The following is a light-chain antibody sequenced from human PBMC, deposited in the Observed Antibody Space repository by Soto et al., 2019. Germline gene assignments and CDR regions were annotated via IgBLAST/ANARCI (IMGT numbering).Light chain of an antibody. CDR3: SSFTSSSTWV. Sequence: QSALTQPASVSGSPGQSITISCTGTSSDVGGYNYVSWYQQHPGKAPKLLIYEVVKRPSGVSISGSKSGNTASLTISGLQADDEADYYCSSFTSSSTWVFGGGTKLTVL. V-gene: IGLV2-14*01. J-gene: IGLJ3*02. CDR2: EVV. CDR1: SSDVGGYNY.